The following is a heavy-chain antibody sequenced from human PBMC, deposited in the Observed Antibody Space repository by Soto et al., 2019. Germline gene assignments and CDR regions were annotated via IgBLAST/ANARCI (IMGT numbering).Heavy chain of an antibody. V-gene: IGHV1-46*03. CDR3: ARASVSGRRFDY. J-gene: IGHJ4*02. CDR1: GYTFTSFH. CDR2: INPSGAGT. D-gene: IGHD6-19*01. Sequence: QVQLVQSGAEVKSPGASLKVSCEASGYTFTSFHMHWVRQAPGQGLEWMGIINPSGAGTTYAQKCQGRGTLTRDTSTSTVYMELSSLKSEDTAVYYCARASVSGRRFDYWGQGTLVIVSS.